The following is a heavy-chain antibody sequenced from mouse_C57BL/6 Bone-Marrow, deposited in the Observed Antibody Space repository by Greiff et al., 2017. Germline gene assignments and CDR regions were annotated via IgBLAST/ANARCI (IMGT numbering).Heavy chain of an antibody. D-gene: IGHD1-1*01. CDR1: GYTFTSYW. CDR3: ARRDYGSSYDCYFDV. Sequence: QVQLQQPGAELVMPGASVKLSCKASGYTFTSYWMHWVKQRPGQGLEWIGEIDPSDSYTNYNQKFKGKSTLTVDKSSSTAYMQISSLTSEDSAFYYCARRDYGSSYDCYFDVWGTGTTVTVSS. V-gene: IGHV1-69*01. J-gene: IGHJ1*03. CDR2: IDPSDSYT.